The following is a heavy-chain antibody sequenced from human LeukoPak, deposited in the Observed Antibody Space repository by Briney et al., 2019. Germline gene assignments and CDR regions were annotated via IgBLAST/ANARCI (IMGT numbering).Heavy chain of an antibody. V-gene: IGHV4-39*07. Sequence: SETLSLTCTVSGGSISSSSYYWGWIRQPPGKGLEWIGSIYYSGSTYYNPSLTSRVTMSVDTSKNQFSLNLSSVTAADTAVYYCARGGVNCGGDCYEDWFDPWGQGTLVTVSS. J-gene: IGHJ5*02. CDR3: ARGGVNCGGDCYEDWFDP. D-gene: IGHD2-21*02. CDR2: IYYSGST. CDR1: GGSISSSSYY.